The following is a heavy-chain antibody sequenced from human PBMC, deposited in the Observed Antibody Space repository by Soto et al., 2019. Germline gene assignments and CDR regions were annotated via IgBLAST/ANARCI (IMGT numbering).Heavy chain of an antibody. Sequence: GGSLRLSCAASGFTFSTYWMSWVRQAPGKGLEWVANIKQDGSEKYYVDSVKGRFTISRDNAKNSLYLQMNSLRAEDTAVYYCARDHYYGSESYYNYWGQGALVTVSS. V-gene: IGHV3-7*01. CDR1: GFTFSTYW. CDR2: IKQDGSEK. D-gene: IGHD3-10*01. J-gene: IGHJ4*02. CDR3: ARDHYYGSESYYNY.